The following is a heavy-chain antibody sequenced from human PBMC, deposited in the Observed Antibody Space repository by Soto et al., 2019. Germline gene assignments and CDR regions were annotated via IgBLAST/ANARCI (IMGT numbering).Heavy chain of an antibody. CDR1: GFSLSTSGVG. Sequence: QITLKESGPTPVKPTQTLTLTCTFSGFSLSTSGVGVGWIRQPPGKALEWLALIYWDDDKRYSPSLKSRLTTTKDTSKHQVVTTMTNMDPVTTATYYCAHSPSYCSGSCYSGFDYWGQGTLVTVSS. J-gene: IGHJ4*02. CDR3: AHSPSYCSGSCYSGFDY. CDR2: IYWDDDK. V-gene: IGHV2-5*02. D-gene: IGHD2-15*01.